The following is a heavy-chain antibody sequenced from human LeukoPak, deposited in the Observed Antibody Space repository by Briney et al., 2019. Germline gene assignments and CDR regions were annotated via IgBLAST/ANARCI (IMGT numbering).Heavy chain of an antibody. J-gene: IGHJ3*02. Sequence: GGSLRLSCAASGFTFSTYTMNWVRQAPGKGLEWISSITSNSKYIFYADSLKGRFTISRDNAKNSLYLQMNSLRAEDTAVYYCAKDLYYYDSSGQDAFDIWGQGTMVAVSS. CDR2: ITSNSKYI. V-gene: IGHV3-21*01. CDR3: AKDLYYYDSSGQDAFDI. D-gene: IGHD3-22*01. CDR1: GFTFSTYT.